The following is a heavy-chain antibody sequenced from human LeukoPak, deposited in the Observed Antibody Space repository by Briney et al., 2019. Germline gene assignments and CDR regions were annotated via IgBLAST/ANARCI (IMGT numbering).Heavy chain of an antibody. J-gene: IGHJ5*02. CDR1: GYTFTGYY. CDR2: INPNSGGT. D-gene: IGHD3-3*01. V-gene: IGHV1-2*02. CDR3: AGDPTYYDFWSGYFGNWFDP. Sequence: ASVKVSCKASGYTFTGYYMHWVRQAPGQGLEWMGWINPNSGGTNYAQKFQGRVTMTRDTSISTAYMELSRLRSDDTAVYYCAGDPTYYDFWSGYFGNWFDPWGQGTLVTVSS.